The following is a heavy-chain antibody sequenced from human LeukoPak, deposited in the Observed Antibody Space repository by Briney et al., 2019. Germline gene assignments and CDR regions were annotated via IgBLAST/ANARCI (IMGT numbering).Heavy chain of an antibody. CDR3: ARADSSGWSLYFDY. D-gene: IGHD6-19*01. CDR1: GGSISSSNW. V-gene: IGHV4-4*02. J-gene: IGHJ4*02. Sequence: SETLSLTCAVSGGSISSSNWWSWVRQPPGKGLEWIGEIYHSGSTNYNPSLKSRVTISVDTSKNQFSLKLSSVTAADTAVYYCARADSSGWSLYFDYWGQGTLVTVSS. CDR2: IYHSGST.